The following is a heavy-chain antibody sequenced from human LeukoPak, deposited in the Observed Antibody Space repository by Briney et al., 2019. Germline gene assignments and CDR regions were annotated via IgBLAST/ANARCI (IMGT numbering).Heavy chain of an antibody. J-gene: IGHJ3*02. CDR1: GYSFTSYW. Sequence: GESLQISCKGSGYSFTSYWIGWVRPMPGKGLEWMGIIYPGDSDTRYSPSFQGQVTISADKSISTAYLQWSSLKASDTAMYYCARLVLVPAATNAFDIWGQGAMVTVSS. CDR3: ARLVLVPAATNAFDI. D-gene: IGHD2-2*01. V-gene: IGHV5-51*01. CDR2: IYPGDSDT.